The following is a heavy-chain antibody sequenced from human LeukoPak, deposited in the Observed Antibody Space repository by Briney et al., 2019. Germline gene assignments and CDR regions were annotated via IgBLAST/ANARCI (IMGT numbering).Heavy chain of an antibody. Sequence: SETLSLTCTVSGGCISSYYWSWIRQPPGKGLEWIGYIYYSGSTNYNPSLKSRVTISVDTSKNQFSLKLSSVTAADTAVYYCARAPPYYYYYGMDVWGQGTTVTVSS. V-gene: IGHV4-59*01. J-gene: IGHJ6*02. CDR2: IYYSGST. CDR3: ARAPPYYYYYGMDV. CDR1: GGCISSYY.